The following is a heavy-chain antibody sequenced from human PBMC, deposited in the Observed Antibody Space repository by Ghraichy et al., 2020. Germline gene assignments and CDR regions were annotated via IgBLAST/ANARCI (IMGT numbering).Heavy chain of an antibody. CDR1: GFSLSTSGVG. J-gene: IGHJ4*02. CDR3: AHLGSPYYYDSSGYYFFSYNYFDY. V-gene: IGHV2-5*02. CDR2: IYWDDDK. D-gene: IGHD3-22*01. Sequence: SGPTLVKPTQTLTLTCTFSGFSLSTSGVGVGWIRQPPGKALEWLALIYWDDDKRYSPSLKSRLTITKDTSKNQVVLTMTNMDPVDTATYYCAHLGSPYYYDSSGYYFFSYNYFDYWGQGTLVTVSS.